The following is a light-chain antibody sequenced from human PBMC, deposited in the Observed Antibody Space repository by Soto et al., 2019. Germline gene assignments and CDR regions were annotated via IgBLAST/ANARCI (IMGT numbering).Light chain of an antibody. J-gene: IGLJ2*01. V-gene: IGLV1-40*01. CDR3: QSYDSSLSGSRV. Sequence: QSALTQPPSVSGAPGQRVTISCTGSSSNIGAGYDVHWYQHLPGITPKLLIYENSNRPSGVPDRFSGSKSGTSASLAITGLQAEDEADYYCQSYDSSLSGSRVFGGGTKLTVL. CDR1: SSNIGAGYD. CDR2: ENS.